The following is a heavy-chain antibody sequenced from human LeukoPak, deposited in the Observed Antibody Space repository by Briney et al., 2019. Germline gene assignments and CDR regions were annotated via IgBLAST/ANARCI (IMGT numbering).Heavy chain of an antibody. CDR1: GGSFSGYY. CDR2: INHSGST. Sequence: SETLSLTCAVYGGSFSGYYWSWIRQPPGKGLEWIGEINHSGSTNYNPSLKSRVTISVDTSKNQFSLKLSSVTAADTAVYYCARCTLRQVSIHAFDIWGQGTMVTVSS. D-gene: IGHD3-16*01. J-gene: IGHJ3*02. CDR3: ARCTLRQVSIHAFDI. V-gene: IGHV4-34*01.